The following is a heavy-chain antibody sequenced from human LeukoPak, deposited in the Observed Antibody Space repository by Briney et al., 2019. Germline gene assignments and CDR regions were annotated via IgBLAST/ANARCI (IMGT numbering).Heavy chain of an antibody. J-gene: IGHJ4*02. CDR1: GGSLSSGDCY. CDR3: ARVGDFDY. Sequence: SQTLSLTCTVSGGSLSSGDCYWSWIRHPPGKRLEWIGYIYYSGSTYYNPSLKSRVTISVDTSKNQFSLKLSSVTAADTAVYYCARVGDFDYWGQGTLVTVSS. CDR2: IYYSGST. V-gene: IGHV4-30-4*01.